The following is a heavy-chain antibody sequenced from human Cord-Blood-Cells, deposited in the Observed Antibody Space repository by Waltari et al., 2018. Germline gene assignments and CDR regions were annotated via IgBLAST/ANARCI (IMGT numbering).Heavy chain of an antibody. D-gene: IGHD3-22*01. J-gene: IGHJ4*02. CDR1: GGTFSSYA. CDR3: ARSNGPYYDSSGYYHYFDY. CDR2: IIPIFGTA. Sequence: QVQLVQSGAEVKKPGSSVKVSCKASGGTFSSYAISWVRQAPGQGLDWMGGIIPIFGTANYAQKFQGRVTITADESTSTAYMELSSLRSEDTAVYYCARSNGPYYDSSGYYHYFDYWGQGTLVTVSS. V-gene: IGHV1-69*01.